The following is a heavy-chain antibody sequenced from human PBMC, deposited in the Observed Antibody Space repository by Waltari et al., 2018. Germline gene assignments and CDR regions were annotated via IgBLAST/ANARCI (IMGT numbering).Heavy chain of an antibody. D-gene: IGHD3-3*01. Sequence: QVQLQESGPGLVKPSETLSLTCTVSGGSISSYYWSWIRQPAGKGLEWIGRIYTSGSTNYNPALKSRVTMSVDTSKNQFSLKLSSVTAADTAVYYCARTRITIFGVDRGYFDYWGQGTLVTVSS. CDR1: GGSISSYY. J-gene: IGHJ4*02. V-gene: IGHV4-4*07. CDR3: ARTRITIFGVDRGYFDY. CDR2: IYTSGST.